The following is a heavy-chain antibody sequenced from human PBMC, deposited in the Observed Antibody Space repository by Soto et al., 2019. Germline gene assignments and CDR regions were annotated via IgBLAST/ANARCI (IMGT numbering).Heavy chain of an antibody. Sequence: EVQMAESGGGLVKPGESLRLSCAASGFTLSSYSMNWVRQAPGKGLEWVASISSSSTHIYYADSLKGRFTISRDNSKNILYVQRNSLGAEDTAVYYCARGDMVRGVNRRVDVWGEGRLVTVSS. D-gene: IGHD3-10*01. CDR2: ISSSSTHI. CDR3: ARGDMVRGVNRRVDV. V-gene: IGHV3-21*01. J-gene: IGHJ4*02. CDR1: GFTLSSYS.